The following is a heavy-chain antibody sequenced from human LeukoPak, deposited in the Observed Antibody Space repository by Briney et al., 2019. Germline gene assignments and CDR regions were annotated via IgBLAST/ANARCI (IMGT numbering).Heavy chain of an antibody. V-gene: IGHV1-18*01. CDR2: ISPYTGNT. CDR3: ARMLRDYCGGDCYRPWYFDL. CDR1: GYTFTSYG. Sequence: VASVKVSCKTSGYTFTSYGITWVRQAPGQGLEWMGWISPYTGNTDYAQRLQGRVTMTTDTSTRITYMELRTLRSDDTAVYYCARMLRDYCGGDCYRPWYFDLWGRGTLVTVSS. D-gene: IGHD2-21*02. J-gene: IGHJ2*01.